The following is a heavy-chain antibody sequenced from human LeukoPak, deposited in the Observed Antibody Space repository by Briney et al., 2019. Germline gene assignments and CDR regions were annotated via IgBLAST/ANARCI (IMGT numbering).Heavy chain of an antibody. CDR2: IYYSGST. CDR1: GGSFSGYY. Sequence: SETLSLTCAVYGGSFSGYYWSWIRQPPGKGLEWIGYIYYSGSTNYNPSLKSRVTISVDTSKNQFSLKLSSVTAADTAVYYCASHLLNWNYRGDAFDIWGQGTMVTVSS. CDR3: ASHLLNWNYRGDAFDI. J-gene: IGHJ3*02. D-gene: IGHD1-7*01. V-gene: IGHV4-59*01.